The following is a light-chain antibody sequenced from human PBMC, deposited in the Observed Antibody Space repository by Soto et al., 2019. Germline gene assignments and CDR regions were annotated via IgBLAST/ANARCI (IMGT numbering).Light chain of an antibody. CDR1: QDISNY. J-gene: IGKJ5*01. Sequence: QITQSRYCVYASVGRRVTINCQASQDISNYLNWYQQKPGKAPKVLIYDASNLETGVPSRFSGSGSGTDFTLTISSLHSEDIATHYCQQYDSLVITFGQGTRLEIK. CDR3: QQYDSLVIT. CDR2: DAS. V-gene: IGKV1-33*01.